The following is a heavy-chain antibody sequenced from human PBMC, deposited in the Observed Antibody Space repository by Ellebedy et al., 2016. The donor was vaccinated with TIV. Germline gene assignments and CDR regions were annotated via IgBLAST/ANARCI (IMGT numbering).Heavy chain of an antibody. CDR2: INPNSGGT. CDR3: ARDYDILTGYYFFDY. D-gene: IGHD3-9*01. V-gene: IGHV1-2*02. J-gene: IGHJ4*02. CDR1: GYTFTGYY. Sequence: AASVKVSCKASGYTFTGYYMHWVRQAPGQGLEWMGWINPNSGGTNYAQKFQGRVTMTRDTSISTAYMELSRLRSDDTAVYYCARDYDILTGYYFFDYWGQGTLVTVSS.